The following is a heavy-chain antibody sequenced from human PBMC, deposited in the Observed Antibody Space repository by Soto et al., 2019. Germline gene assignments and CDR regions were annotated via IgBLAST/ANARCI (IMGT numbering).Heavy chain of an antibody. D-gene: IGHD6-6*01. Sequence: SETLSLTCTVSGGSISSGGYYWSWIRQHPGKGLEWIGYIYYSGSTYYNPSLKSRVTISVDTSRNQFSLKLSSVTAADTAVYYCARSSKYYYFYYGMDVWGQGTTVTVSS. CDR3: ARSSKYYYFYYGMDV. J-gene: IGHJ6*02. CDR2: IYYSGST. V-gene: IGHV4-31*03. CDR1: GGSISSGGYY.